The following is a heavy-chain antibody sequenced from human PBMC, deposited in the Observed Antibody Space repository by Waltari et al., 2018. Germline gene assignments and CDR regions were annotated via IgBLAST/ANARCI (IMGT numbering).Heavy chain of an antibody. J-gene: IGHJ2*01. Sequence: LVESGGHLVQPGGSLRLSCAASGFTFSSYSLNWVRQAPGKGLDVISSINVGVDTIYYSDSVKGRFTISIDNGRDSVSLQMTSLITDDTAVYYCVSIRGGFWFFDLWGRGTLVTVSS. CDR1: GFTFSSYS. CDR2: INVGVDTI. CDR3: VSIRGGFWFFDL. D-gene: IGHD3-10*01. V-gene: IGHV3-48*04.